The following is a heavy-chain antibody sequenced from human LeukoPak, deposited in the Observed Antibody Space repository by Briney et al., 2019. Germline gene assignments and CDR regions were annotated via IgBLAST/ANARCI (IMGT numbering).Heavy chain of an antibody. CDR3: ARAIGYSSSWYETTFDY. V-gene: IGHV6-1*01. Sequence: SQTLSLTCAISGDTVSSNSAAWNWIRQSPSRGLEWLGRTYYRSKWYNDYAVSVKSRITINPDTSKNQFSLQLNSVTPEDTAVYYCARAIGYSSSWYETTFDYWGQGTLVTVSS. CDR2: TYYRSKWYN. CDR1: GDTVSSNSAA. J-gene: IGHJ4*02. D-gene: IGHD6-13*01.